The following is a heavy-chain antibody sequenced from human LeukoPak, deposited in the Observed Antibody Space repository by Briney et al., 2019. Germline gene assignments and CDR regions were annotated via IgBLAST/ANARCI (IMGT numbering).Heavy chain of an antibody. V-gene: IGHV4-30-4*01. CDR2: IFYSGNT. CDR3: AREERWLQYNWFDP. CDR1: GGSISCGDYY. D-gene: IGHD5-24*01. Sequence: SQTLSLTCTVSGGSISCGDYYWSWIRQPPGKGLKWIGYIFYSGNTYYNPSLKSRVTISVDTSKNQFSLKLSSVTAADTAVYYCAREERWLQYNWFDPWGQGTLVTVSS. J-gene: IGHJ5*02.